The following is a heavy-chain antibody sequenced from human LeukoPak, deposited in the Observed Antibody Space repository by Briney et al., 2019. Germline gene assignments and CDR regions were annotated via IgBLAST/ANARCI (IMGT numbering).Heavy chain of an antibody. D-gene: IGHD3-10*01. CDR3: ARGGLWRLGD. V-gene: IGHV3-48*04. J-gene: IGHJ4*02. CDR2: ISSGSSTI. Sequence: GGSLRLSCAASGFTFSSYSMNWVRQAPGKGLEWVSYISSGSSTIYYAGSVKGRFTISRDNAKNSLYLQMNSLRAEDTAVYYCARGGLWRLGDWGQGTLVTVSS. CDR1: GFTFSSYS.